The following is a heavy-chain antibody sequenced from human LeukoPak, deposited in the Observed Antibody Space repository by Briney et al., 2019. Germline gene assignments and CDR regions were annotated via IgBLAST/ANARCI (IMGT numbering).Heavy chain of an antibody. J-gene: IGHJ6*02. CDR2: ISSSSSTI. V-gene: IGHV3-48*02. CDR3: ARAYHYGSGYGMDV. CDR1: GFTFSSYT. D-gene: IGHD3-10*01. Sequence: PGGSLRLSCAASGFTFSSYTMSWVRQAPGKGLEWVSYISSSSSTICYADSVKGRFTISRDNAKNSLYLQMNSLRDEDTAVYYCARAYHYGSGYGMDVWGQGTTVTVSS.